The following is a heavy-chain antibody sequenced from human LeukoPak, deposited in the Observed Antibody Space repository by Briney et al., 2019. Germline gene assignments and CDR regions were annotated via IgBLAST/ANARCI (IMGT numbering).Heavy chain of an antibody. CDR1: GDSISSYN. D-gene: IGHD2-15*01. CDR2: IYNSDNS. CDR3: ARLIRRLGFCIGGSCNWDYYFDY. Sequence: SETLSLTCTVSGDSISSYNWSWIRQPPGKRLEWIGHIYNSDNSNDNPSLKSRVTMSIDTSKNQFSLMLSSVTATDTAVYYCARLIRRLGFCIGGSCNWDYYFDYWGQGTLVAVSP. J-gene: IGHJ4*02. V-gene: IGHV4-4*09.